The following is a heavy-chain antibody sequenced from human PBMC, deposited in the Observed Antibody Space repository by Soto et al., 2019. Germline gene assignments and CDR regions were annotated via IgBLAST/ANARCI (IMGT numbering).Heavy chain of an antibody. CDR1: GYTFTSYG. Sequence: SSVKVSCKAAGYTFTSYGISWVRRAPGQGLEWMGWISAYNGNTNYAQKLQGRVTMTTDTSTSTAYMELRSLRSDDTAVYYCARDVSTYYDFWSGYYGSDYWGQGTLVTVSS. J-gene: IGHJ4*02. CDR2: ISAYNGNT. V-gene: IGHV1-18*01. CDR3: ARDVSTYYDFWSGYYGSDY. D-gene: IGHD3-3*01.